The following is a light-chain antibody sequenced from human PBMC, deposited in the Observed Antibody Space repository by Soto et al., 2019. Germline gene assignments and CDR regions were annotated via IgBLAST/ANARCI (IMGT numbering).Light chain of an antibody. CDR1: SIDIGPYDY. V-gene: IGLV2-14*01. CDR3: SSYTRNTALV. CDR2: EVT. Sequence: QSVLTQPASVSGSPGQSITISCTGTSIDIGPYDYVSWYQQHPGKAPKLMIYEVTNRPSGDSHRFSGSKSGSTASLTISGLQTEDEADYYCSSYTRNTALVFGPGTKVTVL. J-gene: IGLJ1*01.